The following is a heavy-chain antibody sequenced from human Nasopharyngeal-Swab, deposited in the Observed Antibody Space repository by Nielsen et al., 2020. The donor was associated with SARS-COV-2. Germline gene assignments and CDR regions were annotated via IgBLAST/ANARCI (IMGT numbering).Heavy chain of an antibody. J-gene: IGHJ6*02. CDR2: IYYSGSP. V-gene: IGHV4-61*01. CDR1: GGSVRSDFYY. Sequence: SETLSLTCTVSGGSVRSDFYYWSWLRQPPGKGLEWIGHIYYSGSPNYKPSLKSRVTISVDTSKNQFSLKLNSVTAADTAVYYCASIVGAVGTIAMDVWGQGTTVTVSS. CDR3: ASIVGAVGTIAMDV. D-gene: IGHD6-13*01.